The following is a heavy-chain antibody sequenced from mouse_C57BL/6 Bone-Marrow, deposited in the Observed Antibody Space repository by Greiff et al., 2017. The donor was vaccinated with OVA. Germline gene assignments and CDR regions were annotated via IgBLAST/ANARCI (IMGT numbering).Heavy chain of an antibody. CDR2: IRNKANGYTT. J-gene: IGHJ2*01. D-gene: IGHD2-1*01. V-gene: IGHV7-3*01. CDR3: ARLYYGNYDY. CDR1: GFTFTDYY. Sequence: DVKLVESGGGLVQPGGSLSLSCAASGFTFTDYYMSWVRQPPGKALEWLGFIRNKANGYTTEYSASVKGRFTISRDNSQSILYLQMNALRAEDSATYYCARLYYGNYDYWGQGTTLTVSS.